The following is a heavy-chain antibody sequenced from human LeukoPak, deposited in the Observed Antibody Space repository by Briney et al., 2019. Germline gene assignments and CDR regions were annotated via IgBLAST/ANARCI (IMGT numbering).Heavy chain of an antibody. CDR3: ARLRDSSGFYSRV. Sequence: PSETLSLTCTVSAGSITSSGYYWGGIRQPPGKGVEWVGNIYYGGNNYSNPSLKSRVTISVDTSKNQFSLKLTSVTAADTAVYYCARLRDSSGFYSRVWGQGTLVTVSS. D-gene: IGHD3-22*01. CDR1: AGSITSSGYY. CDR2: IYYGGNN. J-gene: IGHJ4*02. V-gene: IGHV4-39*01.